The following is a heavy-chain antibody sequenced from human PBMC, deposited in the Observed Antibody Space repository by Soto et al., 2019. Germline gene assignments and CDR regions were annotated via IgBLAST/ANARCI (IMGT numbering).Heavy chain of an antibody. V-gene: IGHV3-23*01. CDR3: AKGSANSRPYYFDC. CDR2: ITVSGGDT. Sequence: PGESLKISCAASGFTFTNYVMSWVRQAPGKGLEWVSAITVSGGDTFYADSVRGRFTISRDNPKNTLYLQMNSLRAEDTAVYYCAKGSANSRPYYFDCWGRGTLVTVSS. J-gene: IGHJ4*02. CDR1: GFTFTNYV. D-gene: IGHD3-22*01.